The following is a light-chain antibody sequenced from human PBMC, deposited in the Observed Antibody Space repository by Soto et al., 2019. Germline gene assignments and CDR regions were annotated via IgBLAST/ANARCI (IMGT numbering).Light chain of an antibody. V-gene: IGKV3-20*01. CDR2: GAS. J-gene: IGKJ2*02. CDR3: QQYISSCT. CDR1: QSVSSTY. Sequence: EIVLTQSPGTLSLSPGERATLSCRASQSVSSTYLAWYQQKPGQAPRLLIYGASSRATGIPDRFSGSGSGTDFTLTISRLEPEDFAVYYCQQYISSCTFGQGTKVDIK.